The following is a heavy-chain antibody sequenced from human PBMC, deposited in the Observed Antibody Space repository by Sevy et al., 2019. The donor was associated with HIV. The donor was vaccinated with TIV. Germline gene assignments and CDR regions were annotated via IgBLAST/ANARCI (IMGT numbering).Heavy chain of an antibody. V-gene: IGHV3-15*01. D-gene: IGHD3-16*01. Sequence: GGSLRLSCAASGFTFSNAWMSWVRQAPGKGLEWVGRIKSKTDGGTTDYAAPVKGRFTISGDDSKNTLYLQMNSLKTEDTAVYYCTTDPLDYDYVWGSLGAFDIWGQGTMVTVSS. CDR3: TTDPLDYDYVWGSLGAFDI. CDR2: IKSKTDGGTT. CDR1: GFTFSNAW. J-gene: IGHJ3*02.